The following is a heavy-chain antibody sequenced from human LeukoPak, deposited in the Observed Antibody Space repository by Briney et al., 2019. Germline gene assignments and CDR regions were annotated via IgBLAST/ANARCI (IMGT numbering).Heavy chain of an antibody. Sequence: GGSLRLSCAASGFTFSSYAMSWVRQAPGKGLEWVSAISGSGGSTYYADSVKGRSTIPRDNSKNTLYLQMNSLRAEDTAVYYCARTRGYGSGSYFDYWGQGTLVTVSS. V-gene: IGHV3-23*01. CDR2: ISGSGGST. D-gene: IGHD3-10*01. CDR1: GFTFSSYA. J-gene: IGHJ4*02. CDR3: ARTRGYGSGSYFDY.